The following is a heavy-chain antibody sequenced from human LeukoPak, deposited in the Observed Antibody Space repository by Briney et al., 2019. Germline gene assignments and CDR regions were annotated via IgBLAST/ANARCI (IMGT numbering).Heavy chain of an antibody. CDR3: VRDRVGPDY. D-gene: IGHD1-26*01. J-gene: IGHJ4*02. CDR2: ITDDATT. CDR1: GFTFSSAW. V-gene: IGHV3-74*03. Sequence: GGSLRLSCAASGFTFSSAWMHWVRQAPGTGLVWVSRITDDATTTYADSVKGRFTISRDNARNTLYLQMNSLRAEDTSVYYCVRDRVGPDYWGQGTLLTVSS.